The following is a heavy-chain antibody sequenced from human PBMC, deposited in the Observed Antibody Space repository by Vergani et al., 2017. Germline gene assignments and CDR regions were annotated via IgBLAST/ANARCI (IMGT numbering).Heavy chain of an antibody. D-gene: IGHD6-13*01. V-gene: IGHV4-34*01. CDR3: ARERYSSSLIEPIYYYYYMDV. CDR2: INHSGST. Sequence: QVQLQQWGAGLLKPSETLSLTCAVYGGSFSGYYWSWIRQPPGKGLEWIGEINHSGSTNYNPSLKSRVTISVDTSKNQFSLKLSSVTAADTAVYYCARERYSSSLIEPIYYYYYMDVWGKGTTVTVSS. CDR1: GGSFSGYY. J-gene: IGHJ6*03.